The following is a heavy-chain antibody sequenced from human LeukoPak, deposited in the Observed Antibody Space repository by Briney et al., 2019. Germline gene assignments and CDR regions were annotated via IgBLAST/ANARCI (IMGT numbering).Heavy chain of an antibody. CDR3: ARGGYCSSTSCYMDY. V-gene: IGHV4-59*10. CDR2: IYTSGST. CDR1: GFTFSDYY. D-gene: IGHD2-2*01. J-gene: IGHJ4*02. Sequence: PGGSLRLSCAASGFTFSDYYMSWIRQAPGKWLEWIGRIYTSGSTNYNPSLKSRVTMSVDTSKNQFSLKLSSVTAADTAVYYCARGGYCSSTSCYMDYWGQGTLVTVSS.